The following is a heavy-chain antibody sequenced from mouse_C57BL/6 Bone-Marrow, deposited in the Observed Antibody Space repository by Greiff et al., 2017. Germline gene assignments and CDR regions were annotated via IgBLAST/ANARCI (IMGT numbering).Heavy chain of an antibody. CDR1: GFTFSDYY. CDR2: INYDGSST. J-gene: IGHJ2*01. Sequence: EVHLVESEGGLVQPGSSMKLSCTASGFTFSDYYMAWVRQVPEKGLEWVANINYDGSSTFYLDSLKSRFIISSDNAKNILYLQMSSLKSEDTATYYCARDPGRNYFDYWGQGTTLTVSS. CDR3: ARDPGRNYFDY. D-gene: IGHD4-1*01. V-gene: IGHV5-16*01.